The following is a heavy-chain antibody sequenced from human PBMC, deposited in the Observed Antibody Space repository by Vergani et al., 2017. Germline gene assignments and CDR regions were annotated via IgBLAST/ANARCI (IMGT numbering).Heavy chain of an antibody. V-gene: IGHV4-61*02. CDR3: ARGSCLGGSCYKPLFDY. CDR2: IHTSGST. D-gene: IGHD2-15*01. Sequence: QVQLQESGPGLVKPSQTLSLTCTVSGGSINSHNYYWSWIRQPAGKGLEWVGRIHTSGSTNYNPSLKSRVTMPEDTSKNQFSLNLTAVTAADTAVYFCARGSCLGGSCYKPLFDYWGQESLVTVSS. J-gene: IGHJ4*02. CDR1: GGSINSHNYY.